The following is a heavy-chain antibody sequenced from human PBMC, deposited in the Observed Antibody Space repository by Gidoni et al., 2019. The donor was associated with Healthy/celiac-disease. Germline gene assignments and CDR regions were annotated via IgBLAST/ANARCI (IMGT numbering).Heavy chain of an antibody. CDR3: ARDTKDYGDYSVDY. CDR2: ISSSSSYT. V-gene: IGHV3-11*06. Sequence: QVQLVESGGGLVKPGGSLRLSCAASGFTFSDYYMSWIRQAPGKGLEWVSYISSSSSYTNYADSVKGRFTISRDNAKNSLYLQMNSLRAEDTAVYYCARDTKDYGDYSVDYWGQGTLVTVSS. D-gene: IGHD4-17*01. J-gene: IGHJ4*02. CDR1: GFTFSDYY.